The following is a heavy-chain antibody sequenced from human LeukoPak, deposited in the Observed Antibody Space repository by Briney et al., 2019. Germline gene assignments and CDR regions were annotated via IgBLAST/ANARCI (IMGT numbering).Heavy chain of an antibody. J-gene: IGHJ3*02. CDR2: FIPIFGTA. V-gene: IGHV1-69*13. CDR1: GGTFSSYA. CDR3: ARDQCGVGYCSSTSYAGAFDI. D-gene: IGHD2-2*01. Sequence: ASVKVSCKASGGTFSSYAISWVRQAPGQGLEWMGGFIPIFGTANYAQKFQGRVTITADESTSTAYMELSSLRSEDTAVYYCARDQCGVGYCSSTSYAGAFDIWGQGTMVTVSS.